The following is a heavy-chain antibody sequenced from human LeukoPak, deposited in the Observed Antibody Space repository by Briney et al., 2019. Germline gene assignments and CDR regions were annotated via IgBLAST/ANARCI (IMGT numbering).Heavy chain of an antibody. J-gene: IGHJ3*02. CDR2: IHYTGIT. Sequence: SETLSLTCIVSGGSMNNYHWSWIRQPPGKGLEWIAYIHYTGITNTNPFLKSRVTISLDTSKNQFSLKLNSVTAADTAFYYCARILEGSGAAFDIWGQGTMVTVSS. CDR1: GGSMNNYH. D-gene: IGHD1-26*01. V-gene: IGHV4-59*01. CDR3: ARILEGSGAAFDI.